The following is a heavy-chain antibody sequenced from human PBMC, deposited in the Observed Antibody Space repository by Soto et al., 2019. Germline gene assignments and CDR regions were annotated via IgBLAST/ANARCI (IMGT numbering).Heavy chain of an antibody. CDR3: GRARSAAMVTSDY. CDR1: GYSFSDYG. V-gene: IGHV1-18*01. J-gene: IGHJ4*02. D-gene: IGHD5-18*01. Sequence: QVQLVQSGPEVKKPGASVKVSCKASGYSFSDYGVTWVRQSPGQGLQWMGWISAYNDDRNYAQNFQDRITMTTDTSTSTAYVELRSLRSDDTAVYFCGRARSAAMVTSDYWGPGTHVTVSS. CDR2: ISAYNDDR.